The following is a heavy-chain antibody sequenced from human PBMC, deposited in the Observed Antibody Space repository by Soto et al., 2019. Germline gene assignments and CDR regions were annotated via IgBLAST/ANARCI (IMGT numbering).Heavy chain of an antibody. CDR1: GYTFTSYG. CDR3: ARDPQVFDY. CDR2: ISAYNGNR. Sequence: QVQLVQSGAEVKKPGASVKVSCKASGYTFTSYGISWVRQAPGQGLEWMGWISAYNGNRNYAQKFQDRVTRTTATSRGKAYMELRSLRSVVTAQYYCARDPQVFDYWWQRTLVTISS. V-gene: IGHV1-18*04. J-gene: IGHJ4*02.